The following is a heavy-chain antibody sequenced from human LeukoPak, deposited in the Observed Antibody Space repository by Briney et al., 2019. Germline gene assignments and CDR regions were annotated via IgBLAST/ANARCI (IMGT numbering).Heavy chain of an antibody. CDR2: ISAYNGNT. CDR1: GYTFTSYG. V-gene: IGHV1-18*04. Sequence: GASVKVSCKASGYTFTSYGISWVRQAPGQGLEWMGWISAYNGNTNYAQKLQGRVTMTTDTSTSTAYMELRSLRSDDTAVYYCAREKNSYGYIHYLDSWGQGTLVTVSS. D-gene: IGHD5-18*01. CDR3: AREKNSYGYIHYLDS. J-gene: IGHJ4*02.